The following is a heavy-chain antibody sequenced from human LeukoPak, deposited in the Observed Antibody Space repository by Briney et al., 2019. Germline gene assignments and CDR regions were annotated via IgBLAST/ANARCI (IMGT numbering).Heavy chain of an antibody. V-gene: IGHV4-59*01. CDR1: GGSISSYY. CDR2: IYSSGGT. CDR3: ARVTGPSSGYYYSDY. D-gene: IGHD3-3*01. Sequence: SETLSLTCTVSGGSISSYYWTWIRQPPGKELEWIGYIYSSGGTDYNPSLKSRVTISVDTSKNQISLKLRSVTAADTAVYYCARVTGPSSGYYYSDYWGQGTLVTVSS. J-gene: IGHJ4*02.